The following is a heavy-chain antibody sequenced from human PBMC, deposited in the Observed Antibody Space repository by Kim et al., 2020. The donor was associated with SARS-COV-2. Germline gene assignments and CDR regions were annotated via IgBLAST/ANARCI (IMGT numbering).Heavy chain of an antibody. J-gene: IGHJ4*01. CDR2: ISSSSSTI. Sequence: GGSLRLSCAASGFTFSTYSMNWVRQTPGKGLEWISYISSSSSTIYYADSVKGRFTISRDNAENSLYLQMNSLRDEDTAVYYCARPGYGSGSYGYWGHGTLVTVSS. V-gene: IGHV3-48*02. D-gene: IGHD3-10*01. CDR1: GFTFSTYS. CDR3: ARPGYGSGSYGY.